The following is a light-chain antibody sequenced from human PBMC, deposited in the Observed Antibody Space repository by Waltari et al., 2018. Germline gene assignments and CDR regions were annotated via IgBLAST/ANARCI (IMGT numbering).Light chain of an antibody. Sequence: QSALTQPRSVSGSPGQSVTLSCTGTSSDVGGYNYVSWYQQHPGKAPKLMIYEVSKRPSGVPDRFSGSKSGNTASLTISGLQAEDEADYYCCSYAGSYVVFGGGTKLTVL. J-gene: IGLJ2*01. CDR1: SSDVGGYNY. V-gene: IGLV2-11*01. CDR2: EVS. CDR3: CSYAGSYVV.